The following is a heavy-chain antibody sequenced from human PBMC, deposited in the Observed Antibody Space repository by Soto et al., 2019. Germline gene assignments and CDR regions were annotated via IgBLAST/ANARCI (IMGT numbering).Heavy chain of an antibody. V-gene: IGHV1-8*01. CDR3: ARVGSSSSDI. D-gene: IGHD6-6*01. Sequence: ASVKVSCKASGYTFTNYYINWVRQATGQGLEWMGWINPNNDNTGYAQKFQGRVTMTRNTSISTAYMELSSLRFEDTAVYFCARVGSSSSDIWGQGTMVTVSS. J-gene: IGHJ3*02. CDR1: GYTFTNYY. CDR2: INPNNDNT.